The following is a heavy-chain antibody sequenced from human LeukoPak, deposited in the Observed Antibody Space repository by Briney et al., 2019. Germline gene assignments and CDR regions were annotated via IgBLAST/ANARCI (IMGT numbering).Heavy chain of an antibody. CDR1: EYTFTGYY. J-gene: IGHJ6*02. V-gene: IGHV1-2*02. D-gene: IGHD4-17*01. CDR3: ASTTVTTGRTYYYYGMDV. Sequence: SVKVSCKASEYTFTGYYMHWVRQAPGQGLEWMGWINPNSGGTNYAQKFQGRVTMTRDTSISTAYMELSRLRSDDTAVYYCASTTVTTGRTYYYYGMDVWGQGTTVTVSS. CDR2: INPNSGGT.